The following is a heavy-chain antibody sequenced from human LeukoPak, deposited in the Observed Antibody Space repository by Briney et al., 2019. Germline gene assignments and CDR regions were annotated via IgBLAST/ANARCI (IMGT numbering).Heavy chain of an antibody. Sequence: GGSLRLSCAASGFTFSSFGMNWVRQAPGKGLDWISYISSSTSVIYYADSVKGRFTISRDNAKNSLYLQMNSLRAEDTAVYYCARIRGGSGYAQLDYWGQGILVTVSS. CDR1: GFTFSSFG. V-gene: IGHV3-48*01. J-gene: IGHJ4*02. CDR3: ARIRGGSGYAQLDY. CDR2: ISSSTSVI. D-gene: IGHD3-22*01.